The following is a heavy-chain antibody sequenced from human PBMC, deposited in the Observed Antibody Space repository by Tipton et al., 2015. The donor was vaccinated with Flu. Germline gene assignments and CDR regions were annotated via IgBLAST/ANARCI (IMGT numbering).Heavy chain of an antibody. CDR1: GDSITSSSFY. D-gene: IGHD3-9*01. CDR2: VYHSGST. CDR3: ARDRYDILTGSFSWFDP. V-gene: IGHV4-39*07. J-gene: IGHJ5*01. Sequence: LRLSCTVSGDSITSSSFYWGWIRQPPGKGLEWIGSVYHSGSTSYNPSLKSRIVMSIDTSKSQFSLTLRSVTAADTAVCYCARDRYDILTGSFSWFDPWGQGTLVTVSS.